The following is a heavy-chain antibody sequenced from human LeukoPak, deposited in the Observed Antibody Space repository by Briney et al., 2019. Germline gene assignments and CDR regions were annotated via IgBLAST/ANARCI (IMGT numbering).Heavy chain of an antibody. CDR2: ISGSGGST. CDR1: GFTFSSYA. Sequence: GGSLRLSCAASGFTFSSYAMSWVRQAPGKGLDWVSAISGSGGSTYYADSVKGRFTISRDNSKNTLYLQMNSLRAEDTAVYYCAKVSYYDYVWGSEIDYWGQGTLVTVSS. CDR3: AKVSYYDYVWGSEIDY. V-gene: IGHV3-23*01. D-gene: IGHD3-16*01. J-gene: IGHJ4*02.